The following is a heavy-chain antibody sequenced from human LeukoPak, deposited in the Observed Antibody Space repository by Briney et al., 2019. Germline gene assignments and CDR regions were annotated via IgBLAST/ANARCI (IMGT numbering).Heavy chain of an antibody. V-gene: IGHV4-59*01. D-gene: IGHD3-16*01. CDR2: IFYSGST. J-gene: IGHJ4*02. Sequence: SETLSLTCTVSGGSLSSYYWSWIRQPPGKGLEWIGYIFYSGSTNYNTSLKSRVTISVDTSKKQFSLKLSSVTAADTAVYYCARGSISAPYTSNFDYWGQGTLVTVSS. CDR3: ARGSISAPYTSNFDY. CDR1: GGSLSSYY.